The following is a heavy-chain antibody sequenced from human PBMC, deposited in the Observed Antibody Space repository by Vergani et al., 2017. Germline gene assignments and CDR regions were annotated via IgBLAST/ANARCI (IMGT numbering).Heavy chain of an antibody. CDR3: ARGLRAAAGKGSYYYYMDV. J-gene: IGHJ6*03. CDR1: GGSISSSSYY. Sequence: QLQLQESGPGLVKPSETLSLTCTVSGGSISSSSYYWGWIRQPPGKGLEWVSYISSSGSTIYYADSVKGRFTISRDNAKNSLYLQMNSLRAEDTAVYYCARGLRAAAGKGSYYYYMDVWGKGTTVTVSS. CDR2: ISSSGSTI. V-gene: IGHV3-11*01. D-gene: IGHD6-13*01.